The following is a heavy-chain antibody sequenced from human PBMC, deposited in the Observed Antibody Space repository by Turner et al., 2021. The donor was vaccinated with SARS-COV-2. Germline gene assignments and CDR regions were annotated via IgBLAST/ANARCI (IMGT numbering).Heavy chain of an antibody. V-gene: IGHV3-23*01. CDR1: GFTFRSYA. CDR3: AKADRVMIVVVITLFDY. Sequence: EVQLFESGGGLVQPGGSLRPPRAASGFTFRSYAMSWVRQAPGKGLEWVSAISGSGGTTYYADSVKGRFTISRDNSKNTLYLQMNSLRAEDTAVYYCAKADRVMIVVVITLFDYWGQGTLVTVSS. J-gene: IGHJ4*02. D-gene: IGHD3-22*01. CDR2: ISGSGGTT.